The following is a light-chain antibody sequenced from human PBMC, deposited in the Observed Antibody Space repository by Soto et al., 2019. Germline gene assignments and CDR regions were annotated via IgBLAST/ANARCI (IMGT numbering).Light chain of an antibody. CDR3: QQYNTWPPPSES. Sequence: IVMTQSPATLSVSPGERATLSCRASQTVNNNLAWYQQRPGQAPRLLIYAASTRATGVPARFSGSGSGTDFTLTTSSLQSEDFAVYSCQQYNTWPPPSESVGPGTKVDVK. J-gene: IGKJ3*01. V-gene: IGKV3D-15*01. CDR1: QTVNNN. CDR2: AAS.